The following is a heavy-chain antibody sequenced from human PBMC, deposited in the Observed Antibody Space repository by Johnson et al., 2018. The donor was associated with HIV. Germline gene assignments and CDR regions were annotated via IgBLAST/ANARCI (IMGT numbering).Heavy chain of an antibody. D-gene: IGHD3-9*01. J-gene: IGHJ3*02. V-gene: IGHV3-30*18. Sequence: QLVESGGGVVQPGQSLRLSCAASGLTFSSYGMHWVRQAPGKGLEWVALISYDGSNKYYADSVKGRFAISRDNSKNTLYLQMNSLRPEDTAVYDCAKPFPRWFAPLETAFDIWGQGTMVTVSS. CDR3: AKPFPRWFAPLETAFDI. CDR2: ISYDGSNK. CDR1: GLTFSSYG.